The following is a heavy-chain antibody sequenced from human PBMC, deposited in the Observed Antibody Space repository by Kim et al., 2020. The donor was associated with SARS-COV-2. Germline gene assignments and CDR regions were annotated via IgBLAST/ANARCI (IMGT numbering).Heavy chain of an antibody. V-gene: IGHV3-53*01. Sequence: STYCADSAKGRFTLSSDNPETTLYVTMSSLRAEDTAVYYCARDLVVYGMDVWGQGTTVTVSS. CDR2: ST. J-gene: IGHJ6*02. CDR3: ARDLVVYGMDV. D-gene: IGHD2-15*01.